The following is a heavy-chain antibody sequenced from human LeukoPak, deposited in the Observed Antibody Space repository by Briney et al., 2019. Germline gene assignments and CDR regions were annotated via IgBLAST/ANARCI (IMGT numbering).Heavy chain of an antibody. J-gene: IGHJ6*02. D-gene: IGHD2-21*02. CDR1: GYTFISYG. CDR3: ARDLGIVVVTATPYYYYYGMDV. Sequence: ASVKVSCKASGYTFISYGISWVRQAPRQELEWMGWISAYNGNTNYAQKLQGRVTMTTDTSTSTAYMELRSLRSDDTAVYYCARDLGIVVVTATPYYYYYGMDVWGQGTTVTVSS. CDR2: ISAYNGNT. V-gene: IGHV1-18*01.